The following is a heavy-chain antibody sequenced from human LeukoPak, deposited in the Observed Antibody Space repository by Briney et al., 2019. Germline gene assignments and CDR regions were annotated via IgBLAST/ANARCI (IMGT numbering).Heavy chain of an antibody. CDR2: IYYTGST. Sequence: SETLSLTCTVSGGSINSNYHWAWIRQPPGKGLEWIGGIYYTGSTYYMPSLKSRVTISVDTSRNQFSLRLRSVTAADTAVYYCTRLDSYYYMDVWGKGTTVTVSS. J-gene: IGHJ6*03. V-gene: IGHV4-39*07. CDR1: GGSINSNYH. CDR3: TRLDSYYYMDV.